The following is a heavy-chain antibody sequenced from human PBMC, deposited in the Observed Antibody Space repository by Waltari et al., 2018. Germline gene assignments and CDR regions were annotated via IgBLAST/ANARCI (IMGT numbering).Heavy chain of an antibody. CDR2: IFPNFGTA. CDR3: ARVPGYCSSTSCQSGRYFDY. CDR1: GGTFSSYA. Sequence: QVQLVQSGAEVKKPGSSVKVSCKASGGTFSSYAISWVRQAPGRGLEWMGGIFPNFGTANYAQKFQGRVTITADESPSTAYMELSSLRSEDTSVYYCARVPGYCSSTSCQSGRYFDYWGQGTLVTVSS. V-gene: IGHV1-69*01. D-gene: IGHD2-2*01. J-gene: IGHJ4*02.